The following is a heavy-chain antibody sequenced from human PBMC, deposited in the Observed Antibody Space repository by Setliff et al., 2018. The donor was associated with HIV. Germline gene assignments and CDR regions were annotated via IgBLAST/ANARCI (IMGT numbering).Heavy chain of an antibody. CDR1: GGSISSHY. CDR2: IYTSGST. CDR3: ARCYYNFWSGYPLDYMDV. Sequence: SETLSLTCTVSGGSISSHYWSWIRQPPGKGLAWIGHIYTSGSTNYNPSLKSRVTMSVGTSKKQFSLKLSSVPAADTAVYYCARCYYNFWSGYPLDYMDVWGKGTTVTVSS. D-gene: IGHD3-3*01. J-gene: IGHJ6*03. V-gene: IGHV4-4*08.